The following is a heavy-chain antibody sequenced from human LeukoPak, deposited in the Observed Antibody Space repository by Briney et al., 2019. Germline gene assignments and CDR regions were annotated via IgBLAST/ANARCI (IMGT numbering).Heavy chain of an antibody. Sequence: GGSVRLSCAASGFTFSSYSMNWVRQAPGKGLEWVSSISSSSSYIYYADSVKGRFTISRDNAKNSLCLQMNSLRAEDTAVYYCARISCTGNRCKPYSYYDIDVWGQGTTVTVSS. J-gene: IGHJ6*02. CDR3: ARISCTGNRCKPYSYYDIDV. D-gene: IGHD2-8*02. CDR1: GFTFSSYS. CDR2: ISSSSSYI. V-gene: IGHV3-21*01.